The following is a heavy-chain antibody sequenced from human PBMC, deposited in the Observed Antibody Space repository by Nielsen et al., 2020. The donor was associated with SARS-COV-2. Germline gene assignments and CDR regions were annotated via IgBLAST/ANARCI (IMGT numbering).Heavy chain of an antibody. CDR3: ARQSRWLANFDY. D-gene: IGHD6-19*01. V-gene: IGHV4-39*01. CDR2: IHYTGST. Sequence: SETLSLTCTVSGGSMSNSNYYWGWIRQPPGRGLEWLVGIHYTGSTYYNPSLTSRATISVDTSKKQFSLRLSSVTAADTAVYYCARQSRWLANFDYWGQGTLVTVSS. J-gene: IGHJ4*02. CDR1: GGSMSNSNYY.